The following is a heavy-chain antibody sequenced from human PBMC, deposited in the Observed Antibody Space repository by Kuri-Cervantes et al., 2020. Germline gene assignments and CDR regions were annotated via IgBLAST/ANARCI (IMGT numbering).Heavy chain of an antibody. Sequence: SETLSLTCTVSGYSISSGYYWGWIRQPPGKGLEWIGSIFRGGNTYYNPALKSRVTTSEDTSKNHFSLTLTSLTAADTAVYYRARIATTVTTAGAIDYWGQGTLVTVSS. D-gene: IGHD4-17*01. CDR1: GYSISSGYY. V-gene: IGHV4-38-2*02. CDR3: ARIATTVTTAGAIDY. CDR2: IFRGGNT. J-gene: IGHJ4*02.